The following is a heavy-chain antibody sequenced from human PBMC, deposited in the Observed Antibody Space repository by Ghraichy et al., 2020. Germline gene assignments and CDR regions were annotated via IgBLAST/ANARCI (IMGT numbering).Heavy chain of an antibody. V-gene: IGHV3-64D*06. J-gene: IGHJ4*02. D-gene: IGHD6-19*01. CDR1: GFTFSSYA. CDR3: VKGWSSGWLLPLDY. Sequence: GGSLRLSCSASGFTFSSYAMHWVRQAPGKGLEYVSAISSNGGSTYYADSVKGRFTISRDNSKNTLYLQMSSLRAEDTAVYYCVKGWSSGWLLPLDYWGQGTLVTVSS. CDR2: ISSNGGST.